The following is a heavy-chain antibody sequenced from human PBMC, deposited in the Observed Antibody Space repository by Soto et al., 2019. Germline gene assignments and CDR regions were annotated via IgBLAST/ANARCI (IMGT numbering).Heavy chain of an antibody. Sequence: PGESLKISCKGSGYSSTSYWIGWVRQMPGKGLEWMGIIYPGDSDTRYSPSFQGQVTISADKSISTAYLQWSSLKASDTAMYYCARMKRDTVTTWYYYYGMDVWGQGTTFTVSS. J-gene: IGHJ6*02. D-gene: IGHD4-17*01. CDR2: IYPGDSDT. V-gene: IGHV5-51*01. CDR3: ARMKRDTVTTWYYYYGMDV. CDR1: GYSSTSYW.